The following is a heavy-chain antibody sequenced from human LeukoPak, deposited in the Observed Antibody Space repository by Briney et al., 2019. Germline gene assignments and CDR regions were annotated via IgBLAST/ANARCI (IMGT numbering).Heavy chain of an antibody. Sequence: PGGSLRLSCAASGFTFSSYGMHWVRQAPGKGLEWVAVIWYDGSNKYYADSVKGRFTISRDNSKNTLYLQMNSLRAEDTAVYYCARERRYDILTGVYYYGMDVWGQGTTVTVSS. CDR1: GFTFSSYG. D-gene: IGHD3-9*01. CDR3: ARERRYDILTGVYYYGMDV. CDR2: IWYDGSNK. J-gene: IGHJ6*02. V-gene: IGHV3-33*01.